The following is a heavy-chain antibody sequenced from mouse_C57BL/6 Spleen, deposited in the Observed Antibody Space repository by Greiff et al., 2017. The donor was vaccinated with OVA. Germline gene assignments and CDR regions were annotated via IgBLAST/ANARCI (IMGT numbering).Heavy chain of an antibody. Sequence: QVQLQQPGAELVKPGASVQLSCKASGYTFTSYWMQWVKQRPGQGLEWIGEIDPSDSYTNYNQKFKGKATLTVDTSSSTAYMQLSSLTSEDSAVYYCARITTVVAPYYAMDYWGQGTSVTVSS. J-gene: IGHJ4*01. V-gene: IGHV1-50*01. CDR3: ARITTVVAPYYAMDY. CDR1: GYTFTSYW. D-gene: IGHD1-1*01. CDR2: IDPSDSYT.